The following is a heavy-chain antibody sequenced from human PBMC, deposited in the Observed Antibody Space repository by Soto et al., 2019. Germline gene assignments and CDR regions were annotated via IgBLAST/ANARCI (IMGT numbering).Heavy chain of an antibody. D-gene: IGHD1-26*01. CDR1: GGTISSWY. CDR3: ARRYGSALDY. Sequence: PSETLSLTCTVSGGTISSWYWSWIRQPPGKGLEWIGYIYYSGSTNCNPSLKSRVTISVDTSKNQFSLKLSSVTAADTAVYYCARRYGSALDYWGQGTLVTGSS. J-gene: IGHJ4*02. V-gene: IGHV4-59*08. CDR2: IYYSGST.